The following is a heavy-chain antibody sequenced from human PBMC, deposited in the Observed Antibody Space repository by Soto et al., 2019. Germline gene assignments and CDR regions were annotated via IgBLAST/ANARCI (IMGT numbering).Heavy chain of an antibody. Sequence: PGGSLRLSCAASGFTLSSYAMHWVLQAPGKGLEWVAVISYDGSNKYYADSVKGRFTISRDNSKNTLYLQMNSLRAEDTAVYYCAGYDSSGYYHFDYWGQGTLVTVS. CDR3: AGYDSSGYYHFDY. CDR1: GFTLSSYA. CDR2: ISYDGSNK. D-gene: IGHD3-22*01. V-gene: IGHV3-30-3*01. J-gene: IGHJ4*02.